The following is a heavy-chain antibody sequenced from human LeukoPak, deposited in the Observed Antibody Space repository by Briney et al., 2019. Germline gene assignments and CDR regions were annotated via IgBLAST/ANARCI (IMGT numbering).Heavy chain of an antibody. D-gene: IGHD3-10*01. J-gene: IGHJ4*02. CDR1: GGSISSYY. V-gene: IGHV4-59*01. CDR3: ATRYYYGSGALDY. Sequence: PSETLSLTCTVSGGSISSYYWSWIRQPPGKGLEWIGYIYYSGSTNYNPSLKSRVTISVDTSKNQFSLKLSSVTAADTAVYYCATRYYYGSGALDYWGQGTLVTVSS. CDR2: IYYSGST.